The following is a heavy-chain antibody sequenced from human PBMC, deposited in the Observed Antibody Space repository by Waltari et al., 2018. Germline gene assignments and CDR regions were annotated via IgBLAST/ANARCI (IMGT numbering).Heavy chain of an antibody. CDR3: ATISIAALGWFDP. J-gene: IGHJ5*02. Sequence: EVQLVQSVAEVKKPGATVKISCKASGYTFPDYYMPWVQQAPGKGLEWRGRVDPEDGETIYAEKFQGRVTITADTSTDTAYMELSSLRSEDTAVYYCATISIAALGWFDPWGQGTLVTVSS. V-gene: IGHV1-69-2*01. CDR1: GYTFPDYY. CDR2: VDPEDGET. D-gene: IGHD6-6*01.